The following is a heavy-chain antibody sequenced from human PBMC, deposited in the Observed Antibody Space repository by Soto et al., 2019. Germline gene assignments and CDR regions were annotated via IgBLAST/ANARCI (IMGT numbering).Heavy chain of an antibody. CDR1: GFTFSSYA. J-gene: IGHJ4*02. D-gene: IGHD3-10*01. V-gene: IGHV3-23*01. Sequence: GGSLRLSCAASGFTFSSYAMSWVRQAPGKGLEWVSAISGSGGSTYYADSVKGRFTISRDNSKNTLYLQMNSLRAEDTAVYYCAKDPSSPWFGTPGPTGYWGQGTLVTVSS. CDR3: AKDPSSPWFGTPGPTGY. CDR2: ISGSGGST.